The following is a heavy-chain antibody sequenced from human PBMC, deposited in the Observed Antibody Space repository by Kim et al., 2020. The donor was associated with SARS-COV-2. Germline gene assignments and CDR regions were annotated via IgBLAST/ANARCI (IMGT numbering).Heavy chain of an antibody. V-gene: IGHV3-23*01. CDR1: GFTFTSYA. CDR2: ICITGGNT. J-gene: IGHJ4*02. D-gene: IGHD2-2*01. Sequence: GGSLRLSCEASGFTFTSYAITWVRQAPGKGLEWVASICITGGNTYYADSVKGRFTMSRDNSRDTLFLHMNSLRAEDTAVYYCTKRTSGAWPFDYWGQGTLVTVSS. CDR3: TKRTSGAWPFDY.